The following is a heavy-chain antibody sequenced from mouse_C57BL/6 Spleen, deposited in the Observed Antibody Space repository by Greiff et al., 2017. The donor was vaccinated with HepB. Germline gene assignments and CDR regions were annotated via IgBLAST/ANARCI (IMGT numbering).Heavy chain of an antibody. CDR2: INPNNGGT. J-gene: IGHJ2*01. CDR3: ARFYYPYYFDY. CDR1: GYTFTDYY. Sequence: EVQLQQSGPELVKPGASVKISCKASGYTFTDYYMNWVKQSHGKSLEWIGDINPNNGGTSYNQKFKGKATLTVDKSSSTAYMELRSLTSEDSAVYYCARFYYPYYFDYWGQGTTLTVSS. V-gene: IGHV1-26*01. D-gene: IGHD1-1*01.